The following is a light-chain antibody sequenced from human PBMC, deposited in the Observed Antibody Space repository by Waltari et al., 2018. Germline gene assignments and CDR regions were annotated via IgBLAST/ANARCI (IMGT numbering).Light chain of an antibody. V-gene: IGKV3-20*01. CDR1: QSVGRS. CDR3: QHYVRLPAT. Sequence: EFVLTQSPGTLSLSPGERATLSCRASQSVGRSLAWYQQIPGQAPGLLIYGASSRATGIPDRFSGSGSGTDFSLTISRLEPEDFAVYFCQHYVRLPATFGQGTKVAI. J-gene: IGKJ1*01. CDR2: GAS.